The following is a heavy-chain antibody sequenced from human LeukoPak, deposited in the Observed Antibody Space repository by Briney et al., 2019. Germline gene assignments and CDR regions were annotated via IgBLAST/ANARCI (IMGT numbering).Heavy chain of an antibody. V-gene: IGHV4-34*01. CDR3: SGYDCSGGSYYRYYYYGMDV. J-gene: IGHJ6*02. CDR1: GGSFSGYY. D-gene: IGHD2-15*01. Sequence: SETLSVTCAVSGGSFSGYYWSWIRQPPGKGLEWIGEINHSGGTNYNPSLKSRVTISVDTSKNQFSLKLSSVSAADTAVYYCSGYDCSGGSYYRYYYYGMDVWGQGTTVTVSS. CDR2: INHSGGT.